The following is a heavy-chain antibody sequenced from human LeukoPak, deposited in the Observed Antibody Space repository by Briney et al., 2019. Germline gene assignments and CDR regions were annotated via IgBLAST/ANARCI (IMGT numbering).Heavy chain of an antibody. CDR1: GGSFSGYY. CDR3: ARGQRYYDYVWGSYRPHYYFDY. Sequence: RASETLSLTCAVYGGSFSGYYWSWIRQPPGKGLEWIGEINHSGSTNYNPSLKSRVTISVDTSKNQFSLKLSSVTAADTAVYYCARGQRYYDYVWGSYRPHYYFDYWGQGTLVTVSS. V-gene: IGHV4-34*01. J-gene: IGHJ4*02. D-gene: IGHD3-16*02. CDR2: INHSGST.